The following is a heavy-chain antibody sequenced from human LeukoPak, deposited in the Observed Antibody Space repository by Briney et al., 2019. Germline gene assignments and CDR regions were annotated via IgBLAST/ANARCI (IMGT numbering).Heavy chain of an antibody. Sequence: SQTLSLTCAISGDSVSSNSVTWNWIRQSPSRGLEWLGRTYYRSTWYNDYAVSVRGRITVNPGTSKNQFSLHLNSVTPEDTAVYYCAGRLTQYDCFDPWGQGILVTVSS. CDR3: AGRLTQYDCFDP. CDR1: GDSVSSNSVT. D-gene: IGHD2-2*01. CDR2: TYYRSTWYN. V-gene: IGHV6-1*01. J-gene: IGHJ5*02.